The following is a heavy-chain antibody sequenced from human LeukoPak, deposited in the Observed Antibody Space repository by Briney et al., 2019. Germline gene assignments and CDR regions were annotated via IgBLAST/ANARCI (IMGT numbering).Heavy chain of an antibody. Sequence: PSETLSLTCAVYGGSFSGYYWSWIRQPPGKGLEWIGEINHSGSTNYNPSLKSRVTISVDTSKNQFSLKLSSVTAADTAVYYCARVGFWSGYSDYWGQGTLVTVSS. CDR2: INHSGST. V-gene: IGHV4-34*01. CDR3: ARVGFWSGYSDY. CDR1: GGSFSGYY. J-gene: IGHJ4*02. D-gene: IGHD3-3*01.